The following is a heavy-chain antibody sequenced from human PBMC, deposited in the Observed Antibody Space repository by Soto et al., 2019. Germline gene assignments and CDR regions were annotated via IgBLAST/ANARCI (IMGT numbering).Heavy chain of an antibody. CDR1: GGSISSSTYY. D-gene: IGHD4-17*01. CDR3: ARHRDGDYEIYFDY. CDR2: IYYSGST. V-gene: IGHV4-39*01. J-gene: IGHJ4*02. Sequence: QLQLQESGPGLVKPSETLSLTCTVSGGSISSSTYYWGWIRQPPGKGLEWIGSIYYSGSTYYNPSLKSRVTXXVXTXXNQFSLKLSSVTAADTAVYYCARHRDGDYEIYFDYWGQGTLVTVSS.